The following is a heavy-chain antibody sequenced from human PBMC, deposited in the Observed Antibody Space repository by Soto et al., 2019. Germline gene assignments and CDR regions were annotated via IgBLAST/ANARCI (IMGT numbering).Heavy chain of an antibody. Sequence: EVQLAESGGGLIQPGGSLRLSCAASGFTFSSYWMHWVRQAPGKGLVWVSRINSDGSTTNYADSVKGPFTVSRDNAKNTLYLQMDSLTAEETAVYYCVRGVGTLIDFWGQGTWGNVSS. CDR2: INSDGSTT. CDR1: GFTFSSYW. CDR3: VRGVGTLIDF. V-gene: IGHV3-74*01. D-gene: IGHD2-21*02. J-gene: IGHJ4*02.